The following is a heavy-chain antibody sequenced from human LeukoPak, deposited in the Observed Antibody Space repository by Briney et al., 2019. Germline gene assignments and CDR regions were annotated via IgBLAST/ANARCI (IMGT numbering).Heavy chain of an antibody. J-gene: IGHJ4*02. CDR3: ARGGSTIGEV. CDR2: IYYSGST. Sequence: PSETLSLTCTVSGGSISSYYWSWIRQPPGKGLEWIGYIYYSGSTNCNPSLKSRVTISVDTSKNQFSLKLRSVTAADTAVYYCARGGSTIGEVWGQGTLVTVSS. D-gene: IGHD5/OR15-5a*01. V-gene: IGHV4-59*01. CDR1: GGSISSYY.